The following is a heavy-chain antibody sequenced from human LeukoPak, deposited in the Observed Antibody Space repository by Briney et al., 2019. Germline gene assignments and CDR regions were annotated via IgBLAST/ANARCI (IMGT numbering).Heavy chain of an antibody. CDR1: GYTLTELS. D-gene: IGHD2/OR15-2a*01. CDR2: MHPSSGAT. Sequence: ASVKVSCKVSGYTLTELSMHWVRQAPGKGLEWMGRMHPSSGATNYAQRFQGRVTLTRDTSIDTAYMELSRLTSDDTAVYYCARDLPFEDWGQGTLVTVSS. V-gene: IGHV1-2*06. CDR3: ARDLPFED. J-gene: IGHJ4*02.